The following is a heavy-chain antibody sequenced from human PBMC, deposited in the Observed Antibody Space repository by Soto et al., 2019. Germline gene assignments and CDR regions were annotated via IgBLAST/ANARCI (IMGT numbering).Heavy chain of an antibody. J-gene: IGHJ4*02. V-gene: IGHV4-59*01. D-gene: IGHD2-2*01. CDR1: GGSISNYY. CDR3: ARAVLPATAPFDY. CDR2: IYYSGIT. Sequence: PSETLSLTCIVSGGSISNYYWSWIRQPPGKGLEWIGYIYYSGITNYNPSLQSRVTISVDTSKNQFSLKLSSVTAADTAVYYCARAVLPATAPFDYWGQGTLVTVSS.